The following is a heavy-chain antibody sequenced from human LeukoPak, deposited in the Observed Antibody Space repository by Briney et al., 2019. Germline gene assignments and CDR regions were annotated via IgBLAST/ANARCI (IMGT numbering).Heavy chain of an antibody. J-gene: IGHJ4*02. CDR2: ISAYNGNT. V-gene: IGHV1-18*01. CDR3: ARFGIVVVPAASKGGDY. CDR1: GYTFTSYG. Sequence: GASVKVSCKASGYTFTSYGIGWVRQAPGQGLEWMGWISAYNGNTNYAQKLQGRVTMTTDTSTSTAYMELRSLRSDDTAVYYCARFGIVVVPAASKGGDYWGQGTLVTVSS. D-gene: IGHD2-2*01.